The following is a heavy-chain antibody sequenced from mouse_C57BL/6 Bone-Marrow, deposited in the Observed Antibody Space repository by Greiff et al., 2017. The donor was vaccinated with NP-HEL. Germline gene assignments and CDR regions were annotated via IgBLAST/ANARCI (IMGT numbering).Heavy chain of an antibody. V-gene: IGHV5-6*01. CDR2: ISSGGSYT. Sequence: EVHLVESGGDLVKPGGSLKLSCAASGFTFSSYGMSWVRQTPDKRLEWVATISSGGSYTYYTDSVKGRFTISRDNAKNTLYLQMSSLKSEDTAMYYCARLSNPYAMDYWGQGTSVTVSS. CDR1: GFTFSSYG. CDR3: ARLSNPYAMDY. D-gene: IGHD2-5*01. J-gene: IGHJ4*01.